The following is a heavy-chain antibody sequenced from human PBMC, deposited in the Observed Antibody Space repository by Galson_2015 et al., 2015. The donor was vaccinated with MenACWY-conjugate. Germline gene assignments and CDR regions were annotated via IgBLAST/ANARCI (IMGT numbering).Heavy chain of an antibody. CDR2: IKSKTYGGTT. V-gene: IGHV3-15*01. CDR1: GFTFANAW. J-gene: IGHJ4*02. Sequence: SLRLSCAASGFTFANAWMTWVRQAPGKGLEWVGHIKSKTYGGTTDYAAPVKGRFTISRDDSKNTLYLQLNGLKTEDTAVYYCATSGPEMAKFDRHGWGQGTLVTVSS. D-gene: IGHD5-24*01. CDR3: ATSGPEMAKFDRHG.